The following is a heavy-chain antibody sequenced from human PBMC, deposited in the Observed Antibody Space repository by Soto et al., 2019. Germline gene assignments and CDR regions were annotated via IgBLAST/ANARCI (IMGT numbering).Heavy chain of an antibody. D-gene: IGHD6-19*01. CDR2: ISYDGSNK. J-gene: IGHJ4*02. CDR1: GFTFSSYG. CDR3: AKDRFRIAVAAPFDY. V-gene: IGHV3-30*18. Sequence: QVQLVESGGGVVQPGRSLRLSCAASGFTFSSYGMHWVRQAPGKGLEWVAVISYDGSNKYYADSVKGRFTISRDNSKNTLYMQMNSIRAEDTAVYYCAKDRFRIAVAAPFDYWGQGTLVIVSS.